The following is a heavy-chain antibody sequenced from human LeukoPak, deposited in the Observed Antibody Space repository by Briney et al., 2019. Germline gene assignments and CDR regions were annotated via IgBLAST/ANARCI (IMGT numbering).Heavy chain of an antibody. J-gene: IGHJ5*02. Sequence: SQTLSLTCAISGDSVSNNSAAWNWIRQSPSRGLEWLGRTYYRSKWYNEYAVSVQSRIIINPDTSKNQFSLQLNSLTPEDTAVYYCVKDSGTYSNWFDPWGQGTLATVSS. CDR2: TYYRSKWYN. D-gene: IGHD1-26*01. CDR3: VKDSGTYSNWFDP. CDR1: GDSVSNNSAA. V-gene: IGHV6-1*01.